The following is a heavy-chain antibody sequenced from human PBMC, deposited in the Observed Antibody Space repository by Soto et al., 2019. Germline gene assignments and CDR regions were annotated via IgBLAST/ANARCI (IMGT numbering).Heavy chain of an antibody. Sequence: QVQLVESGGGVVQPGRSLRLSCAASGFTFSSYGIHWVRQAPGKGLEWVAVISYDGSNKYYADSVKGRFTISRDNSKNTLHLQMNSLSAEDTAVYYCAKARRVATTSYFDYWGQGTLVTVSS. J-gene: IGHJ4*02. D-gene: IGHD5-12*01. CDR2: ISYDGSNK. CDR3: AKARRVATTSYFDY. CDR1: GFTFSSYG. V-gene: IGHV3-30*18.